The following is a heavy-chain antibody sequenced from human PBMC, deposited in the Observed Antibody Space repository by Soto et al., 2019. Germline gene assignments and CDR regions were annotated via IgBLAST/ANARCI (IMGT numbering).Heavy chain of an antibody. CDR1: GFTFSSYA. J-gene: IGHJ5*02. CDR3: AKPPYMVRNVNWFDP. CDR2: ISGSGGST. Sequence: EVQLLESGGGLVQPGGSLRLSCAASGFTFSSYAMSWVRQAPGKGLEWVSAISGSGGSTYYADSVKGRFTISRDNSKNALYLQMNSLRAEDTAVYYCAKPPYMVRNVNWFDPWGQGTLVTVSS. V-gene: IGHV3-23*01. D-gene: IGHD3-10*01.